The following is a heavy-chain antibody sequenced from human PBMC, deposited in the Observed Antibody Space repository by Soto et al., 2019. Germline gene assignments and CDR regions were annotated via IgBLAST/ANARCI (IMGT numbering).Heavy chain of an antibody. J-gene: IGHJ4*02. CDR1: GFSFSNYA. V-gene: IGHV3-23*01. CDR3: ARDPDGSAKYDY. CDR2: ISGGGGDT. Sequence: GGSLRLSCAASGFSFSNYAMNWVRQAPGKGLEWVSGISGGGGDTYYADSVKGRFTISRDISKNTLYLQMDSLRAEDTAVYYCARDPDGSAKYDYWGQGTLVTVSS. D-gene: IGHD3-10*01.